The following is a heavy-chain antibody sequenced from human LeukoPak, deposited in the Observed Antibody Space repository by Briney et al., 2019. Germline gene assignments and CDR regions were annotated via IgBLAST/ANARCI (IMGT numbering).Heavy chain of an antibody. V-gene: IGHV3-23*01. CDR1: GFTFSSYA. J-gene: IGHJ6*02. CDR3: AKGGYGDYPVRRYYYYGMDV. D-gene: IGHD4-17*01. CDR2: ISGSGGST. Sequence: PGGPLRLSCAASGFTFSSYAMSWVRQAPGKGLEWVSAISGSGGSTYYADSVKGRFTISRDNSKNTLYLQMNSLRAEDTAVYYCAKGGYGDYPVRRYYYYGMDVWGQGTTVTVSS.